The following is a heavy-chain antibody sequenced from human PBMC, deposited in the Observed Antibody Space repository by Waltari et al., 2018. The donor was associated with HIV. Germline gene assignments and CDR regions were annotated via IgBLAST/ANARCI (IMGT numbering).Heavy chain of an antibody. J-gene: IGHJ4*02. CDR3: ARKYSSSWGAPFDY. V-gene: IGHV3-33*01. Sequence: VQLVESGGGVVQPGRSLRPPCSTSGLTLSSYGMRWVRQATGKGLEWVTVIWDDGSKKYYADSVKGRFTISRDNSKNTLYRQMNSRRIEDTAVYYCARKYSSSWGAPFDYWGQGTLVTVSS. D-gene: IGHD6-13*01. CDR2: IWDDGSKK. CDR1: GLTLSSYG.